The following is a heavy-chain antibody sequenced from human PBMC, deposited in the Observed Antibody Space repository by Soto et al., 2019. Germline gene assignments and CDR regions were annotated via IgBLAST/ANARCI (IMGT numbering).Heavy chain of an antibody. Sequence: GSLRLSCAASGFTFSSYAMSWVRQAPGKGLVWVSRINSDGSSTSYADSVKGRFTISRDNAKNTLYLQMNSLRAEDTAVYYCARDTVVRGVIMGGMDVWGQGTTVTVSS. D-gene: IGHD3-10*01. CDR1: GFTFSSYA. CDR3: ARDTVVRGVIMGGMDV. J-gene: IGHJ6*02. V-gene: IGHV3-74*01. CDR2: INSDGSST.